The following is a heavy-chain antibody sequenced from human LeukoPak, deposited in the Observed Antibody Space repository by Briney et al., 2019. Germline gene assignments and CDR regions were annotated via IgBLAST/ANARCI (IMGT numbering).Heavy chain of an antibody. Sequence: ASETLSLTCAVYGGSFSGYYWSWIRQPPGKGLEWIGEINHSGSTNYNPSLKSRVTISVDTSKNQFSLKLSSVTAADTAVYYCARRYYDFWSGKYNWFDPWGQGTLVTVSS. D-gene: IGHD3-3*01. CDR2: INHSGST. CDR1: GGSFSGYY. J-gene: IGHJ5*02. CDR3: ARRYYDFWSGKYNWFDP. V-gene: IGHV4-34*01.